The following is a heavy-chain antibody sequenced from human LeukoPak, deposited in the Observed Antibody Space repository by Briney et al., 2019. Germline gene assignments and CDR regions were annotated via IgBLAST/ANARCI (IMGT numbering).Heavy chain of an antibody. J-gene: IGHJ4*02. CDR2: INQGGSDK. D-gene: IGHD2-8*01. CDR1: GFTFSGHW. V-gene: IGHV3-7*01. CDR3: AKDRSCINDVCHGDLDY. Sequence: GGSLRLSCAASGFTFSGHWMSWVRQAPGKGLEWVAHINQGGSDKYYVDSVKGRFTISRDNANNLLYLQMNSLRGEDTAVYYCAKDRSCINDVCHGDLDYWGQGTLVTVSS.